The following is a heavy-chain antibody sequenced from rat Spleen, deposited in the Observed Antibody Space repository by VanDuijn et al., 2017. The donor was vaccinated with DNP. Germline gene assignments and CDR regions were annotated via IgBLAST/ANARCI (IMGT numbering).Heavy chain of an antibody. Sequence: EVQLVESGGGLVQPGRSLRLSCAASGFNFKAYWMGWVRQAPGKGLEWIGEINKESSTINYTPSLKDKFTISRDNAQNILYLQMSKLGSEDTSIYYGARGEDYGYVYWGEVTLVTVSS. V-gene: IGHV4-2*01. CDR3: ARGEDYGYVY. CDR2: INKESSTI. D-gene: IGHD1-11*01. J-gene: IGHJ3*01. CDR1: GFNFKAYW.